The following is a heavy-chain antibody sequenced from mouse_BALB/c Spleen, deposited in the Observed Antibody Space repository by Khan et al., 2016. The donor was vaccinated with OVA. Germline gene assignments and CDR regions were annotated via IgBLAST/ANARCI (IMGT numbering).Heavy chain of an antibody. Sequence: QVQLQQPGAELVRPGASVKLSCKASGYTFTSYWMNWVKQRPGQGLEWIGMIDPSDSETHYNQIFKDKATLTVDKSSSTAYMQLSSLTSEDSVVYYCARREKYGYDPSWFAYWGQGTLVTVSA. J-gene: IGHJ3*01. D-gene: IGHD2-2*01. CDR3: ARREKYGYDPSWFAY. V-gene: IGHV1-61*01. CDR1: GYTFTSYW. CDR2: IDPSDSET.